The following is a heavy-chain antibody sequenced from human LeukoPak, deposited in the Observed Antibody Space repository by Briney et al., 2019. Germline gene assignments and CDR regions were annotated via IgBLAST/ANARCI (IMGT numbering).Heavy chain of an antibody. J-gene: IGHJ3*02. CDR3: ARGPYSYDSSGAFDI. CDR2: ISSSGST. CDR1: GGSISSSTYY. V-gene: IGHV4-61*02. D-gene: IGHD3-22*01. Sequence: SETLSLTCTVSGGSISSSTYYWSWIRQPAGKGLEWIGRISSSGSTNYNPSLKSRVTISVDTSNNQFSLKLSSVTAADTAVYFCARGPYSYDSSGAFDIWGQGTMVTVSS.